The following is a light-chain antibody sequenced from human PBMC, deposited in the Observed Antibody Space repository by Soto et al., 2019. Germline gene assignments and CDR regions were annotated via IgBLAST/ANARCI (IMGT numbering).Light chain of an antibody. CDR3: RSYKRSNTLI. Sequence: QSVLTQPASVSGSPGQSITISCTGTSSDVGDYNYVSWYQQHPREAPKLMIYEVSNRPSGVSNRSSGSKSGNAAFLTISGLQAEDESYYCCRSYKRSNTLIFGGGTKLTVL. J-gene: IGLJ2*01. V-gene: IGLV2-14*01. CDR1: SSDVGDYNY. CDR2: EVS.